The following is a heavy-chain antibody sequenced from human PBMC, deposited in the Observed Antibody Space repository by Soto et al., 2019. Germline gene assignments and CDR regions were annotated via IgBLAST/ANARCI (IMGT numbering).Heavy chain of an antibody. J-gene: IGHJ5*02. CDR2: ISYDGSNK. CDR3: ARGPSVYCSSTSCSPFDP. CDR1: GFTFSSYA. D-gene: IGHD2-2*01. V-gene: IGHV3-30-3*01. Sequence: PGGSLRLSCAASGFTFSSYAIHWVRQAPGKGLEWVAVISYDGSNKFYTDSVKGRFTISRDNSKNTLYLQMNSLRTEDTAVYYCARGPSVYCSSTSCSPFDPWGQGTLVTVSS.